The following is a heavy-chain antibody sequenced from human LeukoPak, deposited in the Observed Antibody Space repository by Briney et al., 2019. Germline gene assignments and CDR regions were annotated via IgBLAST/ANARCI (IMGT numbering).Heavy chain of an antibody. J-gene: IGHJ3*02. V-gene: IGHV5-51*01. D-gene: IGHD1-14*01. CDR2: IYPGDSDT. Sequence: GESLKISCKDSGYSFTSYWIGWVRQMPGKGLEWMGIIYPGDSDTRYSPSFQGQVTISADKSINTAYLQWSGLKASDTAVYYCARHVTTASAARGFDIWGQGTMVTVSS. CDR3: ARHVTTASAARGFDI. CDR1: GYSFTSYW.